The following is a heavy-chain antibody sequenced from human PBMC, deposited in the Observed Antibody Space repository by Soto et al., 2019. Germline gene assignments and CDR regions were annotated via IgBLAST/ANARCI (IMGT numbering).Heavy chain of an antibody. CDR2: ISGSGGNT. D-gene: IGHD6-13*01. Sequence: PGGSLRLSCAASGFSLSSYAMSWVRQAPGKGLEWVSAISGSGGNTYYADSVKGRFTISRDNSKNTLYLQMNSLRAEDTAVYYCAKDLGGSSWYTLFGNFDYWGQGTLVTVSS. CDR3: AKDLGGSSWYTLFGNFDY. CDR1: GFSLSSYA. V-gene: IGHV3-23*01. J-gene: IGHJ4*02.